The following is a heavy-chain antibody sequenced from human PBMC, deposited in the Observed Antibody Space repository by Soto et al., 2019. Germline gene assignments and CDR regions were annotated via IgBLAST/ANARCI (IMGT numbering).Heavy chain of an antibody. D-gene: IGHD3-22*01. J-gene: IGHJ4*02. Sequence: QVTLKESGPVLVKPTETLTLTCTVSGFSLSNARMGVSWIRHPPGKALEWLAHIFSNDEKSYSTSLKSRLTISKDTSKSQVVLTMTNMDPVDTATYYCARNLYDDSSGYYHDYWGQGTLVTVSS. CDR1: GFSLSNARMG. CDR3: ARNLYDDSSGYYHDY. CDR2: IFSNDEK. V-gene: IGHV2-26*01.